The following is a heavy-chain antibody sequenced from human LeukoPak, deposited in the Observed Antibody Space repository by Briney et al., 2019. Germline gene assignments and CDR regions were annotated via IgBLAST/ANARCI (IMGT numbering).Heavy chain of an antibody. CDR2: IIPILGIA. J-gene: IGHJ6*02. D-gene: IGHD3-10*01. CDR3: ARDFYRSGSYFPEYGMDV. V-gene: IGHV1-69*04. CDR1: GGTFSSYA. Sequence: ASVKVSCKASGGTFSSYAINWVRQAPGQGLEWMGRIIPILGIANYAQKFQGRVTITADKSTSTAYMELSSLRSEDTAAYYCARDFYRSGSYFPEYGMDVWGQGTTVTVSS.